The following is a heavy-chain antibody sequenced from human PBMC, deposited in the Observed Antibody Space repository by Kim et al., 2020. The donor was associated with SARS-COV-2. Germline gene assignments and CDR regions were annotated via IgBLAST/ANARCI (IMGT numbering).Heavy chain of an antibody. D-gene: IGHD1-26*01. CDR2: IIPIFGTA. CDR1: GGTFSSYA. V-gene: IGHV1-69*13. J-gene: IGHJ4*02. CDR3: ARGLTSGSHFDY. Sequence: SVKVSCKASGGTFSSYAISWVRQAPGQGLEWIGGIIPIFGTANYAQKFQGRVTITADESTSTAYMELSSLRSEDTAVYYCARGLTSGSHFDYWGQGTLVTVSS.